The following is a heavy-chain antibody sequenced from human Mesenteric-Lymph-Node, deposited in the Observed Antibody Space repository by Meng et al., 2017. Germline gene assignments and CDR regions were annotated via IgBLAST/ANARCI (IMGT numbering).Heavy chain of an antibody. CDR3: ARSFAVTMFDY. V-gene: IGHV4-31*03. CDR1: GGSSSSGGYY. J-gene: IGHJ4*02. Sequence: QVSRPGSGPGLVKPSQTLSPPCTVSGGSSSSGGYYWSVIRQHPGKGLEWIGYIYYSGSTYYNPSLKSRVTISVDTSKTQFSLILNSVTAADTGVYYCARSFAVTMFDYWGQGTLVTVSS. CDR2: IYYSGST. D-gene: IGHD2-21*02.